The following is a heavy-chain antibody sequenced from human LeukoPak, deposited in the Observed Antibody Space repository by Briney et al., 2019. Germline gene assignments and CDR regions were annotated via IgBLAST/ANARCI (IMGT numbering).Heavy chain of an antibody. CDR1: GYTFTDYY. D-gene: IGHD6-6*01. Sequence: ASVKVSCKASGYTFTDYYMHWVRQAPGQGLEWMGWINPNSGGTNFAQKFQGRVAMTRDTSISTAYLELGSVRSDDTAVYFCARARWQLVPYFDSWGQGTLVTVCS. CDR3: ARARWQLVPYFDS. J-gene: IGHJ4*02. V-gene: IGHV1-2*02. CDR2: INPNSGGT.